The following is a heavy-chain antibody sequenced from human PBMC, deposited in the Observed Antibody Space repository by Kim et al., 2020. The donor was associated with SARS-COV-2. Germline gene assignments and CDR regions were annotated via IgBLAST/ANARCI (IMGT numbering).Heavy chain of an antibody. J-gene: IGHJ4*02. V-gene: IGHV1-18*01. CDR3: ARSTVTTIDY. Sequence: TNYAQKRQGRVTMTTDTSTSTAYMELRSLRSDDTAVYYCARSTVTTIDYWGQGTLVTVSS. CDR2: T. D-gene: IGHD4-17*01.